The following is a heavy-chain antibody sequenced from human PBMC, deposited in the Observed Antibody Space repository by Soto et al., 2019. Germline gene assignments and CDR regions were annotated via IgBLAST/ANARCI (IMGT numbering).Heavy chain of an antibody. Sequence: EVQLVESGGGLVQPGGSLRLSCAASGFTFSSYWMHWVRQAPGKGLVWVSRINSDGSSTSYADSVKGRFTISRDNAKNPRYLQMNGMRAEDTAVYYCVRTSLVVAAATRADYWGQGTLVTVSS. V-gene: IGHV3-74*01. D-gene: IGHD2-15*01. J-gene: IGHJ4*02. CDR3: VRTSLVVAAATRADY. CDR2: INSDGSST. CDR1: GFTFSSYW.